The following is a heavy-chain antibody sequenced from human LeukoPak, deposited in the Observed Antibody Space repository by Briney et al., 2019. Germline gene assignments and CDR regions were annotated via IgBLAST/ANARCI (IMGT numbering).Heavy chain of an antibody. CDR1: GGSISSYY. J-gene: IGHJ4*02. CDR2: IYYSGST. V-gene: IGHV4-59*01. CDR3: ARGPWTSVTSFDY. D-gene: IGHD4-17*01. Sequence: SETLSLTCTVSGGSISSYYWSWIRQPPGKGLEWIGYIYYSGSTNYNPSLKSRVTISVDTSKNQFSLKLSSVTAADTAVYYCARGPWTSVTSFDYWGQGTLVTVSS.